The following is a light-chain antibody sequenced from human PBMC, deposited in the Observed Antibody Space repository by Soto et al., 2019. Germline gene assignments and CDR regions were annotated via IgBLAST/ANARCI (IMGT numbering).Light chain of an antibody. J-gene: IGKJ2*01. Sequence: EIVMTQSPATLSMSPGERATLSCRGSQSISSNLAWYQQKPGQAPRLLIYGASTRATGIPARFSGSGSGTDFTLTISSLQSEDFAIYYCQQYNNWPPLYTFGQGTKLENK. CDR1: QSISSN. CDR3: QQYNNWPPLYT. CDR2: GAS. V-gene: IGKV3-15*01.